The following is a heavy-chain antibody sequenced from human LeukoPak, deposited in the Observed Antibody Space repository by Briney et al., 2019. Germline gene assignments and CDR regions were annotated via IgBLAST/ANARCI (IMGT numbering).Heavy chain of an antibody. CDR1: GYTFTSYY. Sequence: EASVKVSCKASGYTFTSYYMHWVRQAPGQGLEWMGIINPSGGSTSYARKFQGRVTMTRDMSTSTVYMELSSLRSEDTAVYYCARDGYDFWSGYNRYYYYYYMDVWGKGTTVTVSS. V-gene: IGHV1-46*01. J-gene: IGHJ6*03. CDR2: INPSGGST. D-gene: IGHD3-3*01. CDR3: ARDGYDFWSGYNRYYYYYYMDV.